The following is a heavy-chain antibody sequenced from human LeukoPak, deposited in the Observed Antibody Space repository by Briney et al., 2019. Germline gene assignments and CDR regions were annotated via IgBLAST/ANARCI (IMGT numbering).Heavy chain of an antibody. CDR3: AREVVPDYYDSSGYYDY. J-gene: IGHJ4*02. V-gene: IGHV3-7*01. CDR1: GFTFSNYW. D-gene: IGHD3-22*01. Sequence: GGSLRLSCAASGFTFSNYWMSWVRQAPGKGLEWVANIKQDGSEKYYVDSVKGRFTISRDNAKNSLYLQMNSLRAEDTAVYYCAREVVPDYYDSSGYYDYWGQGTLVTVSS. CDR2: IKQDGSEK.